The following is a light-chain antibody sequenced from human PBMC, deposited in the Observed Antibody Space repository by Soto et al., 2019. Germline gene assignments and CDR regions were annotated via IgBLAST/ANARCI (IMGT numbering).Light chain of an antibody. CDR1: SSDVGGYEY. CDR3: SSYAGSNNLHVL. V-gene: IGLV2-8*01. CDR2: EVI. Sequence: QSALTQPPSASGSPGQSVTISCTGSSSDVGGYEYVSWYQQHPGKAPKLIIYEVIKRPSGVPDRFSGSKSGKTASLTVSGLQAEDEADYYCSSYAGSNNLHVLFGGGTKVTVL. J-gene: IGLJ2*01.